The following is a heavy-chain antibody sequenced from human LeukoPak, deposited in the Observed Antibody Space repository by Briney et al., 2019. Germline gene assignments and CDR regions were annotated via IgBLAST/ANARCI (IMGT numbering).Heavy chain of an antibody. CDR2: INTDGSFT. D-gene: IGHD1-26*01. J-gene: IGHJ4*02. CDR1: GFTFSDYW. CDR3: AREAKVGGALQY. Sequence: GGSLTLSCAASGFTFSDYWMHWVRQAPGKGLVWVSRINTDGSFTRYADSVQGRFTISRDTAKNTLFLQMNSLRAEVTAVYYCAREAKVGGALQYWGQGILVTVSS. V-gene: IGHV3-74*01.